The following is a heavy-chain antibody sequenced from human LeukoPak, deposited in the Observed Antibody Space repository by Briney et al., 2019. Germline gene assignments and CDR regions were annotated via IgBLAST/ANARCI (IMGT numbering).Heavy chain of an antibody. J-gene: IGHJ4*02. CDR1: GFTFSNAW. Sequence: PGGSLRLSCAASGFTFSNAWMSWVRQAPGKGLEWVGRIKSKTDGGTTDYAAPVKGRFTISRDDSKNTLYLQMNSVKTEDTAMYYCTTDLLRFVDTAMVTQCWGQGTLVTVSS. V-gene: IGHV3-15*01. D-gene: IGHD5-18*01. CDR2: IKSKTDGGTT. CDR3: TTDLLRFVDTAMVTQC.